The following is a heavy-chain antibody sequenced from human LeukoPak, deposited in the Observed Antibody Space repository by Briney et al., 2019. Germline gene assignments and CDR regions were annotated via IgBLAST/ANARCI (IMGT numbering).Heavy chain of an antibody. D-gene: IGHD3-22*01. J-gene: IGHJ4*02. V-gene: IGHV3-30-3*01. CDR1: GFTFSSYA. CDR2: ISYDGSNK. CDR3: AREITMTGLDY. Sequence: PGGSLRLSCAASGFTFSSYAMHWVRQAPGKGLEWVAVISYDGSNKYYADSVKGRFTISRDNSKNTLYLQMNSLRAEDTAIYYCAREITMTGLDYWGQGTLVTVSS.